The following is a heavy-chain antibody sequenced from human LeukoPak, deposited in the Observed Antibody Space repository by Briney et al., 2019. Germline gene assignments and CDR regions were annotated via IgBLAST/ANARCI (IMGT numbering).Heavy chain of an antibody. J-gene: IGHJ4*02. CDR2: IHYSGST. CDR1: GGSMSSSNYY. CDR3: ARRGLGTTPYFDY. D-gene: IGHD4-17*01. V-gene: IGHV4-39*01. Sequence: SETLSLTCIVSGGSMSSSNYYWGWIRQPPRRGLEWIGSIHYSGSTYYNPSLKSRVTISVDTSKNQFSLKLSSVTAADTAVYYCARRGLGTTPYFDYWGQGTLVTVSS.